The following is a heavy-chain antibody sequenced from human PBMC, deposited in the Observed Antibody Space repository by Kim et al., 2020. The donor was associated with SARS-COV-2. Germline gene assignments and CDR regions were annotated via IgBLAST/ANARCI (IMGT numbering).Heavy chain of an antibody. CDR2: ISYDGSNK. CDR1: GFTFSSYG. V-gene: IGHV3-30*18. Sequence: GGSLRLSCAASGFTFSSYGMHWVRQAPGKGLEWVAVISYDGSNKYYADSVKGRFTISRDNSKNTLYLQMNSLRAEDTAVYYCAKDRGYYGSGSLHNYYYYYGMDVWGQGTTVTVSS. CDR3: AKDRGYYGSGSLHNYYYYYGMDV. D-gene: IGHD3-10*01. J-gene: IGHJ6*02.